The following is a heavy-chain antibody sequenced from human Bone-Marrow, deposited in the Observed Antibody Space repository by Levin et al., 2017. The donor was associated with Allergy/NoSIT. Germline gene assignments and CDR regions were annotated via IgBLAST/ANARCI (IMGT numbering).Heavy chain of an antibody. D-gene: IGHD2-8*01. CDR3: AREMVGEAFDI. CDR1: GFTFSSYT. V-gene: IGHV3-21*01. CDR2: VSSSTYDI. Sequence: PGGSLRLSCAASGFTFSSYTMTWVRQAPGKGLEWVSSVSSSTYDIYYADSVKGRFTISRDNAKNLLYLQMNSLRAEDTSVYYCAREMVGEAFDIWGQGTLVTVSS. J-gene: IGHJ3*02.